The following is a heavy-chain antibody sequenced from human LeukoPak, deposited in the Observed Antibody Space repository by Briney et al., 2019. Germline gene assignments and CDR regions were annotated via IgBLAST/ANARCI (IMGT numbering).Heavy chain of an antibody. Sequence: ASVKVSCKASGYTFTSYGISWVRQAPGQGLEWMGWISAYNGNTNYAQKLQGRVTMTTDTSTSTAYMELRSLRSDDTAVYYCARSHYYDSSGYYYVPYWGQGTLVTVSS. V-gene: IGHV1-18*01. CDR3: ARSHYYDSSGYYYVPY. D-gene: IGHD3-22*01. CDR2: ISAYNGNT. J-gene: IGHJ4*02. CDR1: GYTFTSYG.